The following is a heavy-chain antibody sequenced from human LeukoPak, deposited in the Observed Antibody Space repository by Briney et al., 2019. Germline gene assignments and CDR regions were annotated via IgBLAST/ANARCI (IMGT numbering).Heavy chain of an antibody. CDR3: SSSLDY. V-gene: IGHV3-7*01. CDR2: IKQDGSEK. CDR1: GFPLSDYW. Sequence: PGGSLRLSCAASGFPLSDYWMEWVRRAPGKGREWVANIKQDGSEKYYADSVKGRFTISRHNTTNSLYLQMNSLRAEDTAVYYCSSSLDYWGQGALVTV. J-gene: IGHJ4*02.